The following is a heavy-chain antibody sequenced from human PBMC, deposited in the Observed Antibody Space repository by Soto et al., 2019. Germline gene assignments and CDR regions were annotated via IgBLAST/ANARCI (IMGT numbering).Heavy chain of an antibody. V-gene: IGHV4-59*01. Sequence: SETLCLTCSVSGGSIGGYDGSWIRQPPGKGLEWIGYIYYSGSTNYNPSLKSRVTISVDTSKNQFSLKLSSVTAADTAVYYCAGASGYYMDVWGKGTTVTVSS. D-gene: IGHD3-3*01. CDR2: IYYSGST. CDR1: GGSIGGYD. J-gene: IGHJ6*03. CDR3: AGASGYYMDV.